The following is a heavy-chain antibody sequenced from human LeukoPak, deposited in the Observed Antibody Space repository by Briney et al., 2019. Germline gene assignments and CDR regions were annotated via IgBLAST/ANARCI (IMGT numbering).Heavy chain of an antibody. V-gene: IGHV4-39*01. CDR3: ARQYYDSTGYYYFDH. Sequence: SDTLSLTCTVSGVAITGSSYYWGWIRQSPGKGLEWIGSLYYSGSIYYNPYLKSRVSMSADTSKNQLSLKLNSLTAADRAVYYCARQYYDSTGYYYFDHWDQGTLVTVSS. D-gene: IGHD3-22*01. CDR1: GVAITGSSYY. J-gene: IGHJ4*02. CDR2: LYYSGSI.